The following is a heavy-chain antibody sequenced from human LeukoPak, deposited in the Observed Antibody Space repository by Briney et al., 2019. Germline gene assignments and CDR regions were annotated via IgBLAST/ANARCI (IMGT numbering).Heavy chain of an antibody. CDR2: IIPILGIA. CDR1: GGTFSSYA. Sequence: SVKVSCKASGGTFSSYAISWVRQAPGQGLEWMGRIIPILGIANYAQKFQGRATITADKSTSTAYMELSSLRSEDTAVYYCARDSGAWLRFSALDYWGQGTLVTVSS. D-gene: IGHD5-12*01. CDR3: ARDSGAWLRFSALDY. J-gene: IGHJ4*02. V-gene: IGHV1-69*04.